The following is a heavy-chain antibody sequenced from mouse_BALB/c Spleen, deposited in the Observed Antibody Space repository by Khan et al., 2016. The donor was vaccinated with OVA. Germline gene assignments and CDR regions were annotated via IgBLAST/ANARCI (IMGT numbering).Heavy chain of an antibody. CDR1: GYSITSDYA. J-gene: IGHJ4*01. D-gene: IGHD6-1*01. V-gene: IGHV3-2*02. CDR3: ARLQPHEGYAMDY. Sequence: EVELVESGPGLVKPSQSLSLTCTVTGYSITSDYAWNWIRQFPGNKLEWMGYISYSGSTSYNPSLKSRISITRDTSKNQFFLQLNSVTTEDTATYYCARLQPHEGYAMDYWGQGTSVTVSS. CDR2: ISYSGST.